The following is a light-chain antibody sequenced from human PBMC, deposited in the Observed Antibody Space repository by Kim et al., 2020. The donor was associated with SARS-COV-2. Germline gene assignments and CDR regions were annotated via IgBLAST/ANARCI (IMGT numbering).Light chain of an antibody. CDR2: GAF. Sequence: SLSPGEGASLPCRAGQSVSTYLACYQHKPGQSPRLLIYGAFNRAPGIPDRFSGSGSETDFTLTISRLQPEDFAVYYCQQYDTSPYNFGQGTKLEI. CDR1: QSVSTY. J-gene: IGKJ2*01. CDR3: QQYDTSPYN. V-gene: IGKV3-20*01.